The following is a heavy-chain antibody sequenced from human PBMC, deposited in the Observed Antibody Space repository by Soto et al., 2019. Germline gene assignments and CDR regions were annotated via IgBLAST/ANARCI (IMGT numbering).Heavy chain of an antibody. V-gene: IGHV4-38-2*01. CDR1: GYSITSGYY. Sequence: PSETLSLTCDVSGYSITSGYYWGWVRQPPGKGLEWIGSFYYGGSTFYSPSLKSRVTISVDASKNNFSLRLTSVTAADTAVYFCTRVVAGLDYWGQGILVTVSS. D-gene: IGHD6-19*01. J-gene: IGHJ4*02. CDR2: FYYGGST. CDR3: TRVVAGLDY.